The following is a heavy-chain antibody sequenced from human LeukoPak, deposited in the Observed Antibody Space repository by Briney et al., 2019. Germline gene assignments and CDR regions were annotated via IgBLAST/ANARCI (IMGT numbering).Heavy chain of an antibody. CDR3: ARDLPTGSDFFDY. J-gene: IGHJ4*02. CDR2: ISSSGSTI. Sequence: GGSLRLSCAASGFTFSDYYMSWIRQAPGKGLEWVSYISSSGSTIYYADSVKGRFTISRDNAKNSLYLQMNSLRAEDTAVYYCARDLPTGSDFFDYWGQGTLVTVSS. CDR1: GFTFSDYY. D-gene: IGHD6-6*01. V-gene: IGHV3-11*04.